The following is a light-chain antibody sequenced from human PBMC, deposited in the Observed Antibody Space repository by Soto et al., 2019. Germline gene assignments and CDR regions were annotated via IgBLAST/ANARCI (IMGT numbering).Light chain of an antibody. CDR1: QNINRY. CDR3: QQYYSSSPLT. CDR2: DSS. V-gene: IGKV1-5*01. J-gene: IGKJ4*01. Sequence: DIQMTQSPSTLSEFVGDTVTITCRASQNINRYLAWYQQKPGKAPKLLIYDSSTLERGVPSRFNGSGCATAFTLTIISLQPEVFATYYCQQYYSSSPLTFGGGTKVDIK.